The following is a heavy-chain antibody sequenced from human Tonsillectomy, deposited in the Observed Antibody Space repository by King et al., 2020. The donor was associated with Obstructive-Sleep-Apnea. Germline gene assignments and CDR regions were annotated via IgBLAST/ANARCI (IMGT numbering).Heavy chain of an antibody. D-gene: IGHD1-20*01. CDR2: FFDSGNT. Sequence: VQLQESGPGLVKPSETLSLTCTVSAYSISSGYYWGWVRQPPGKGLEWIGSFFDSGNTYYNPSLKSRVTISIDTSKNQFSLRVSSVTAADTAVYYCATVTGTTSRHYFDYWGQGTLVTVSS. CDR1: AYSISSGYY. J-gene: IGHJ4*02. V-gene: IGHV4-38-2*02. CDR3: ATVTGTTSRHYFDY.